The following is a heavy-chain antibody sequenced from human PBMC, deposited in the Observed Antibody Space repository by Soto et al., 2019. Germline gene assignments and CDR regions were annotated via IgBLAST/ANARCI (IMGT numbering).Heavy chain of an antibody. CDR3: ARVVDGVSGADY. CDR1: GXTFSSYR. D-gene: IGHD2-8*01. Sequence: GSLRLSCAASGXTFSSYRMNWVRQAPGKGLEWVSSISSSSIYADSVKGRFTISRDNARNSLYLQMNSLRDEDTAVYYCARVVDGVSGADYWGQGTLGTVS. V-gene: IGHV3-48*02. CDR2: ISSSS. J-gene: IGHJ4*02.